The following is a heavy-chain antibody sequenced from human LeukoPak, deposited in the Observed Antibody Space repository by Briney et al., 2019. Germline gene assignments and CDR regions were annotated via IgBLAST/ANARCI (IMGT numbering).Heavy chain of an antibody. D-gene: IGHD3-10*02. CDR1: GFTFNNYG. CDR2: ISGSGGST. Sequence: GGSLRLSCAASGFTFNNYGMSWVRQAPGKGLEWVSAISGSGGSTYYADSVKGRFTISRDNAKNSLYLQMNSLRAEDTAVYYCAELGITMIGGVWGKGTTVTISS. J-gene: IGHJ6*04. CDR3: AELGITMIGGV. V-gene: IGHV3-23*01.